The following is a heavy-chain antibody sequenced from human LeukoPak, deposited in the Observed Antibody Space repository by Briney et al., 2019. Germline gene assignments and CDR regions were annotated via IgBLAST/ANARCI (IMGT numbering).Heavy chain of an antibody. Sequence: GGSLRLSCAVSGLTFSSSWMHWVRQAPGKGLVWVSRINEDGSTTNHADSVKGRFTISRDISKNTLYLQMTSLRAEDTAVYYCARGAATGPTLGFDYWGQGTLVTVSS. J-gene: IGHJ4*02. CDR1: GLTFSSSW. CDR2: INEDGSTT. D-gene: IGHD6-13*01. V-gene: IGHV3-74*01. CDR3: ARGAATGPTLGFDY.